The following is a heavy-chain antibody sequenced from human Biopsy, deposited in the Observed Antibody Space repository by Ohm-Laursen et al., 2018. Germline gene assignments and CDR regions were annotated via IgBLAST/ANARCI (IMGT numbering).Heavy chain of an antibody. V-gene: IGHV4-4*07. D-gene: IGHD1-26*01. Sequence: GTLSLTCTVSGGSISGHFWSWVRQPAEKGLEWIGCIYSNGNTNYNPSLKSRVSMSVDTSKNHFSLNLTSVTAADTAVYYCARDEGLLRAFDIWGQGTLGTVSS. J-gene: IGHJ3*02. CDR2: IYSNGNT. CDR1: GGSISGHF. CDR3: ARDEGLLRAFDI.